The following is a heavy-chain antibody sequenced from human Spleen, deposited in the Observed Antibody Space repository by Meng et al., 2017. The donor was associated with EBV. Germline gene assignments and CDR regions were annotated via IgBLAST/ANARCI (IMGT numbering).Heavy chain of an antibody. D-gene: IGHD1-14*01. V-gene: IGHV6-1*01. Sequence: QVQLQQTGPXLVKPXXXPSLTCAISGDSVSSNSGAWNWIRQSPSRGLEWLGKTYYRSKWYNDYAVSVRSRVSINPDTSKNQFSLQLKSVTPEDTAVYYCARDRETGGFDPWGQGLLATVSS. J-gene: IGHJ5*02. CDR3: ARDRETGGFDP. CDR1: GDSVSSNSGA. CDR2: TYYRSKWYN.